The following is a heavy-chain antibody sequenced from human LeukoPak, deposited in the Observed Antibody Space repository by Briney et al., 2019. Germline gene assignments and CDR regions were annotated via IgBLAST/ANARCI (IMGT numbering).Heavy chain of an antibody. V-gene: IGHV3-74*01. CDR1: GFTFSSFW. D-gene: IGHD1-14*01. Sequence: GGSLRLSCAASGFTFSSFWMHWVRQAPGKGLVWVSLTNSDGSTTNYADSVKGRFTISRDNAKSTLYLQMNSLRAEDTAVYYCAKDHGNNHYSFDYWGQGILVTVSS. CDR3: AKDHGNNHYSFDY. CDR2: TNSDGSTT. J-gene: IGHJ4*02.